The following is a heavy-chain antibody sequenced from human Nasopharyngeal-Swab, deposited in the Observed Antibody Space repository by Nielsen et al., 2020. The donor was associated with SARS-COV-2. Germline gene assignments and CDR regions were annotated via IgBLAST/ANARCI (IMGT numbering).Heavy chain of an antibody. CDR3: ARSPYYDFWSDYYTSFDY. D-gene: IGHD3-3*01. V-gene: IGHV3-21*01. Sequence: WIRQPPGKRLEWVSSISSSSSYIYYADSVKGRFTISRDNARNSLYLQMNSLRAEDTAVYYCARSPYYDFWSDYYTSFDYWGQGTLVTVSS. J-gene: IGHJ4*02. CDR2: ISSSSSYI.